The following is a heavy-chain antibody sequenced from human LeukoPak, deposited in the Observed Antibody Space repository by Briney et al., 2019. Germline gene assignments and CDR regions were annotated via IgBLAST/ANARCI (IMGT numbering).Heavy chain of an antibody. Sequence: GESLKISCKGSGYSFTTYWIGWVRQAPGKGLEWVSSISSSSSYIYYADSVKGRFTISRDNAKSSLYLQMNSLRAEDTAVYYCARDMGSGYGSGSYYLDWYFDLWGRGTLVTVSS. V-gene: IGHV3-21*01. D-gene: IGHD3-10*01. CDR3: ARDMGSGYGSGSYYLDWYFDL. J-gene: IGHJ2*01. CDR2: ISSSSSYI. CDR1: GYSFTTYW.